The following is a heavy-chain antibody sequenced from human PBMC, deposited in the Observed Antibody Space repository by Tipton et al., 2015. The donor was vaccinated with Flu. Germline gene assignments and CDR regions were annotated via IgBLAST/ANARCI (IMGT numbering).Heavy chain of an antibody. V-gene: IGHV4-4*07. Sequence: TLSLTCNVSGGSISNYYWSWIRQPAGKGLEWIGRLYTTGSTNYNPSLNGRVTMSLDTSKNQFSLRLNSVTAADTAVYYCARDSSTWRAFDSWGQGTLVTVSS. J-gene: IGHJ4*02. CDR2: LYTTGST. CDR3: ARDSSTWRAFDS. CDR1: GGSISNYY. D-gene: IGHD2-2*01.